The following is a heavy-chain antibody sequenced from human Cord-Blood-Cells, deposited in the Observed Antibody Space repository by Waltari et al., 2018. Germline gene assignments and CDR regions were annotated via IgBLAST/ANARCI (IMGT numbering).Heavy chain of an antibody. V-gene: IGHV1-69*06. CDR1: GGTFSSYA. J-gene: IGHJ5*02. CDR2: IIPIFGTA. Sequence: QVQLVQSGAEVKKPGSSVKVSCKASGGTFSSYAISWVRQARGQGLEWMGGIIPIFGTANYAQKFQGRVTITADKSTSTAYMELSSLRSEDTAVYYCATGGDCSSTSCFADNWFDPWGQGTLVTVSS. CDR3: ATGGDCSSTSCFADNWFDP. D-gene: IGHD2-2*01.